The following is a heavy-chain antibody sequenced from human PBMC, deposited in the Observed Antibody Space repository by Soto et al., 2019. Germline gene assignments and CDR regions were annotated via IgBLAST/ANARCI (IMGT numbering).Heavy chain of an antibody. CDR2: IIPIFGTA. J-gene: IGHJ4*02. CDR3: ARGVVITTFFDY. CDR1: GGTCSSYA. D-gene: IGHD3-22*01. V-gene: IGHV1-69*01. Sequence: QVQLVQSGAEVKKPGSSVKVSCKASGGTCSSYAINWVRQAPGHGLEWMGGIIPIFGTANYAQKFQGRVTIPADESTSTAYMELSSLRSEDTAVYYCARGVVITTFFDYWGQGTLVTVSS.